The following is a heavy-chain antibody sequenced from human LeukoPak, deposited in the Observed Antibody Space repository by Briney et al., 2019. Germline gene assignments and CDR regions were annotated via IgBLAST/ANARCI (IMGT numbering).Heavy chain of an antibody. Sequence: GGSLRLSCAASGFTVSSNYMSWVRQAPGKGLEWVSIIYSGGSTFYADSVKGRFTISRDNSKNTLYLQMNSLRAEDTAVYYCAKDRGGWSDRDLGYFDYWGQGTLVTVSS. CDR2: IYSGGST. D-gene: IGHD2-15*01. CDR3: AKDRGGWSDRDLGYFDY. CDR1: GFTVSSNY. V-gene: IGHV3-53*05. J-gene: IGHJ4*02.